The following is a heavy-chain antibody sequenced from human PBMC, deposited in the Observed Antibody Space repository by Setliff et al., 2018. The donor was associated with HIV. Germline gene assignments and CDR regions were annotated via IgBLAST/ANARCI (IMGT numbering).Heavy chain of an antibody. Sequence: SETLSLTCAVYGGSFSGYYWSWIRQPPGKGLEWIGSFSYNGRTYYNPSLRSRVTISVETSQNLFSLRLRSVTAADTGVYYCARPGSSSYYYAMDVWGLGTTVTVSS. J-gene: IGHJ6*02. V-gene: IGHV4-34*11. CDR1: GGSFSGYY. D-gene: IGHD3-10*01. CDR2: FSYNGRT. CDR3: ARPGSSSYYYAMDV.